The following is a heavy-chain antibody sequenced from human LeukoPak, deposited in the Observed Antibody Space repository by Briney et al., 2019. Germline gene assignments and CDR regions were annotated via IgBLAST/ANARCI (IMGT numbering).Heavy chain of an antibody. D-gene: IGHD3-22*01. J-gene: IGHJ6*02. CDR1: GGSISSYY. V-gene: IGHV4-59*08. Sequence: SETLSLTCTVSGGSISSYYWSWIRQPPGKGLEWSGYIYYSGSTNYNPSLKSRVTISVDTSKNQFSLKLSSVTAADTAVYYCARHVRTYYYDSSGGYYYYYGMDVWGQGTTVTVSS. CDR3: ARHVRTYYYDSSGGYYYYYGMDV. CDR2: IYYSGST.